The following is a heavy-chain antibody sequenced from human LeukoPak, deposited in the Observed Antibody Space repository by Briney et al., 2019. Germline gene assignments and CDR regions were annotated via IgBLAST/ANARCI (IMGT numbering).Heavy chain of an antibody. J-gene: IGHJ4*02. Sequence: SETLSLTCTVSGDSTSNGDYYWSWIRQPPGKGLEWIGYIHYRGSTFYNPSLKSRVTMSVDTSKNQFSLKLSAVTAADTAVYYCARDRSRPNPFFDSWGQGTLVTVSS. CDR2: IHYRGST. CDR3: ARDRSRPNPFFDS. D-gene: IGHD6-13*01. CDR1: GDSTSNGDYY. V-gene: IGHV4-30-4*01.